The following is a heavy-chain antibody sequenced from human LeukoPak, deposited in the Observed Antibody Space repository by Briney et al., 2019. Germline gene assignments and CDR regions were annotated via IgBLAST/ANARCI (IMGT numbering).Heavy chain of an antibody. Sequence: GGSLRLSCATSGFPFETNAMSWVRQAPGKGLEWVATIGNTETFYADSVTGRFTISRDNSKNTVNLQMNRLRVEDTAIYYCAKDWIQFNRVFDCLDPWGQGTLVTVSS. V-gene: IGHV3-23*01. CDR1: GFPFETNA. CDR3: AKDWIQFNRVFDCLDP. D-gene: IGHD2-21*01. J-gene: IGHJ5*02. CDR2: IGNTET.